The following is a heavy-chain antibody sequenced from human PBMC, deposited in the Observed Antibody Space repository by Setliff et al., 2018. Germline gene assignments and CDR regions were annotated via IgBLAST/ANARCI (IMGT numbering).Heavy chain of an antibody. CDR2: IIPVFRTA. Sequence: SVKVSCKTSGYSFIRYYMYWVRQAPGQGLEWMGRIIPVFRTANYAQKFRGRVTITADEVARTAYMELSTLRSEDTAVYYCARDNWVMVQTHNYYYMDVWGKGTTVTVSS. D-gene: IGHD7-27*01. CDR3: ARDNWVMVQTHNYYYMDV. V-gene: IGHV1-69*13. CDR1: GYSFIRYY. J-gene: IGHJ6*03.